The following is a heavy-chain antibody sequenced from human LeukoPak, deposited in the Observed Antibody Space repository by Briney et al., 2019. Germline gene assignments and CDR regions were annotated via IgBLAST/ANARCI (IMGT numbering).Heavy chain of an antibody. CDR3: ARSIVVVPAAMPGAFGI. CDR1: GGSLSDYY. J-gene: IGHJ3*02. D-gene: IGHD2-2*01. CDR2: ISHRGRT. V-gene: IGHV4-34*01. Sequence: SETLSLTCAVYGGSLSDYYWSWIRQSPGKGLEWIGEISHRGRTYYNLSLKSRVTISIDTSKNQFSLKLSSVTAADTAVYYCARSIVVVPAAMPGAFGIWGQGTMVTVSS.